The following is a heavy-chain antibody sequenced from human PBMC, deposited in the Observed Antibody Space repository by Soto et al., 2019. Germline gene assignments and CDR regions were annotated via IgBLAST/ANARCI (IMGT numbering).Heavy chain of an antibody. V-gene: IGHV1-69*13. CDR3: ARDRGPSSGYYPYWLDP. Sequence: SVKVSCKASGGTFSGYAITWVRQAPGQGLEWMGGIIPIFGTANYAQKFQARVTITADESTSTAYMELSSLRSEDTAVYYCARDRGPSSGYYPYWLDPWGQRTLVTVSS. D-gene: IGHD3-22*01. CDR2: IIPIFGTA. CDR1: GGTFSGYA. J-gene: IGHJ5*02.